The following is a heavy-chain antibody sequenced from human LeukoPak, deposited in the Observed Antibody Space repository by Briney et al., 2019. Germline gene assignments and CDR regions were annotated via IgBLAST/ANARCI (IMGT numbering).Heavy chain of an antibody. J-gene: IGHJ4*02. V-gene: IGHV3-49*04. CDR1: GFTFGDYA. D-gene: IGHD3-3*01. Sequence: GGSLRLSCTASGFTFGDYAMGWVRQAPGKGLEWVGFIRSKAYGGTTEYAASVKGRFTISRDDSKSIAYLQMNSLKTEDTAVYCCTRDSLEGYLDYWGQGTLVTVSS. CDR3: TRDSLEGYLDY. CDR2: IRSKAYGGTT.